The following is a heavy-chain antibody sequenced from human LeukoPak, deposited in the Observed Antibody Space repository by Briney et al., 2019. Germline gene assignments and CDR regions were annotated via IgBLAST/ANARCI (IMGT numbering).Heavy chain of an antibody. V-gene: IGHV3-30*02. CDR3: ARENYYGSGSFSPHGMDV. D-gene: IGHD3-10*01. CDR2: IRYDGSNK. Sequence: GGSLRLSCAASGFTFSSYGMHWVRQAPGKGLEWVAFIRYDGSNKYYADSVEGRFTISRDNSKNTLYLQMNSLRAEDTAVYYCARENYYGSGSFSPHGMDVWGQGTTVTVSS. CDR1: GFTFSSYG. J-gene: IGHJ6*02.